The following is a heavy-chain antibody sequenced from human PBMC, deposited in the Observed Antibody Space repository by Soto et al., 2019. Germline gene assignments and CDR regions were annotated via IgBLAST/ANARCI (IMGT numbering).Heavy chain of an antibody. D-gene: IGHD3-3*01. J-gene: IGHJ5*02. CDR3: ARDRDDFWSRYQLKNWFDP. CDR2: ISAYNGNT. V-gene: IGHV1-18*01. CDR1: GYTFTSYG. Sequence: QVQLVQSGAEVKKPGASVKVSCKASGYTFTSYGISWVRQAPGQGLEWMGWISAYNGNTNYAQKLQGRVTMTTDTSTSTAYMELRSLRSDDTAVYYCARDRDDFWSRYQLKNWFDPWGQGTLVTVSS.